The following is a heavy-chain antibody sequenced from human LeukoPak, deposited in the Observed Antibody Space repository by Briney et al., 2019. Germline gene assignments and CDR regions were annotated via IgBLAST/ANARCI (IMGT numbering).Heavy chain of an antibody. Sequence: SETLSLTCTVSGDSISSYYWSWIRQPPGKGLEWIGYIYYSGSTNYNPSLKSRVTISVDTSKKQFSLKLSSVTAADTAVYFCARGRVSSSSWSSTYYYYFYMDVWGKGTTVTVSS. J-gene: IGHJ6*03. CDR3: ARGRVSSSSWSSTYYYYFYMDV. V-gene: IGHV4-59*01. D-gene: IGHD6-13*01. CDR1: GDSISSYY. CDR2: IYYSGST.